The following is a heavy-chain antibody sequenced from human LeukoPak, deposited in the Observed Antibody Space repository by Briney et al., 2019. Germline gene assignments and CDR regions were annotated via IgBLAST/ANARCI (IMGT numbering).Heavy chain of an antibody. V-gene: IGHV3-9*01. CDR1: GFTFSSYA. CDR2: ISWNSGSI. D-gene: IGHD3-22*01. J-gene: IGHJ3*02. Sequence: GGSLRLSCAASGFTFSSYAMSWVRQAPGKGLEWVSGISWNSGSIGYADSVKGRFTISRDNAKNSLYLQMNSLRAEDTALYYCAKGYYYDSSGYTNDAFDIWGQGTMVTVSS. CDR3: AKGYYYDSSGYTNDAFDI.